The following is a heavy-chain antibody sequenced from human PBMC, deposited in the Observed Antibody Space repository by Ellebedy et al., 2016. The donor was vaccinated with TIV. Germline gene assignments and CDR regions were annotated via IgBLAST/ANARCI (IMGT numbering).Heavy chain of an antibody. D-gene: IGHD2-2*01. Sequence: GGSLRLXXAASGFTFSSYGMHWVRQAPGKGLEWVAVIWYDGSNKYYADSVKGRFTISRDNSKNTLYLQMNSLRAEDTAVYYCAREGRSVPAARVLYYYYMDVWGKGTTVTVSS. CDR3: AREGRSVPAARVLYYYYMDV. J-gene: IGHJ6*03. V-gene: IGHV3-33*01. CDR1: GFTFSSYG. CDR2: IWYDGSNK.